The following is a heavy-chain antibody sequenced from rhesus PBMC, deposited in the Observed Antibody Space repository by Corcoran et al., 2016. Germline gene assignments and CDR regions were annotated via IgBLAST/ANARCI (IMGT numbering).Heavy chain of an antibody. J-gene: IGHJ4*01. D-gene: IGHD4-23*01. V-gene: IGHV4S14*01. Sequence: QVQLQESGPGLVKPSETLSLTCAVSGYSISSGYYWGWIRQPPGKGLAWIGGIYGSGGSYSLHPSLKSRVTLSVDTSKNQFSLKLSSVTAADTAVYFCARTPNTVKIDYWGQGVLVTVSS. CDR2: IYGSGGSY. CDR1: GYSISSGYY. CDR3: ARTPNTVKIDY.